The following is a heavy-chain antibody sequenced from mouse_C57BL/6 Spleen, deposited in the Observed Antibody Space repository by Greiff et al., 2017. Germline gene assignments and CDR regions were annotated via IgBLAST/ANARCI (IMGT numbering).Heavy chain of an antibody. Sequence: VKLQESGPELVKPGASVKISCKASGYAFSSSWMNWVKQRPGTGLEWIGRIYPGDGDTNYNGKFKGKATLTADKSSSTAYMQLRSLPSEVSSVYFYAIEGYDWCAYWGQGTLVTVSA. CDR2: IYPGDGDT. V-gene: IGHV1-82*01. CDR3: AIEGYDWCAY. J-gene: IGHJ3*01. CDR1: GYAFSSSW. D-gene: IGHD2-2*01.